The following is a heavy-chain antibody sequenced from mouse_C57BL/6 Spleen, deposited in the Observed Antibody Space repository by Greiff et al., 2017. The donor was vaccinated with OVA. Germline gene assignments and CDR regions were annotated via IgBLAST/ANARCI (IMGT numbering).Heavy chain of an antibody. Sequence: VKPGASVKISCKASGYSFTDYNMNWVKQSNGKSLEWIGVINPNYGTTSYNQKIKSKATLPVDQSSSTAYMQLHSLTSEDSAVYYCARVRDYYGSSLYFDYWGQGTTLTVSS. D-gene: IGHD1-1*01. J-gene: IGHJ2*01. CDR1: GYSFTDYN. CDR2: INPNYGTT. V-gene: IGHV1-39*01. CDR3: ARVRDYYGSSLYFDY.